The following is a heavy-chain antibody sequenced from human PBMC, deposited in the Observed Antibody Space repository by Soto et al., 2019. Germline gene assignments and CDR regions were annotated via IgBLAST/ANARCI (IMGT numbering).Heavy chain of an antibody. Sequence: GGSLRLSCAASGFTFSSYSMNWVRQAPGKGLEWVSSISSSSSYIYYADSVKGRFTISRDNAKNSLYLQMNSLRVEDTAVYYCARGRLWFGELSPYYFDYWGQGTLVTVSS. D-gene: IGHD3-10*01. CDR3: ARGRLWFGELSPYYFDY. CDR1: GFTFSSYS. V-gene: IGHV3-21*01. CDR2: ISSSSSYI. J-gene: IGHJ4*02.